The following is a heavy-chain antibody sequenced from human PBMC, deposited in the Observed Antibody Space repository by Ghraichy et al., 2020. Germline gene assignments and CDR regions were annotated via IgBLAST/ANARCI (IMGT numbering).Heavy chain of an antibody. V-gene: IGHV3-64*01. CDR2: ISSNGGST. CDR1: GFTFSSYA. CDR3: ARMVYDYSNYPGNYYFDY. D-gene: IGHD4-11*01. J-gene: IGHJ4*02. Sequence: GGSLRLSCAASGFTFSSYAMHWVRQAPGKGLEYVSAISSNGGSTYYANSVKGRFTISRDNSKNTLYLQMGSLRAEDMAVYYCARMVYDYSNYPGNYYFDYWGQGTLVTVSS.